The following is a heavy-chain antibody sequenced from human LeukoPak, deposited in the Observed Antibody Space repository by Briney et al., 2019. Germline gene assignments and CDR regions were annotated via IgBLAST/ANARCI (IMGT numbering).Heavy chain of an antibody. D-gene: IGHD2/OR15-2a*01. J-gene: IGHJ2*01. CDR1: GGSISSSSYY. CDR2: IYYSGST. CDR3: ARVGDTYYWYFDL. Sequence: SETLSLTCTVSGGSISSSSYYWGWIRQPPGKGLEWIGSIYYSGSTYYNPSLKSRVTISVDTSKNQFSLKLSSVTAADTAVYYCARVGDTYYWYFDLWGRGTLVTVSS. V-gene: IGHV4-39*07.